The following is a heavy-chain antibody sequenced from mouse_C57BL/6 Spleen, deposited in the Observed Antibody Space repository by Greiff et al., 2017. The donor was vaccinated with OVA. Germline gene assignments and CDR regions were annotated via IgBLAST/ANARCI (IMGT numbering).Heavy chain of an antibody. J-gene: IGHJ3*01. V-gene: IGHV1-55*01. D-gene: IGHD3-3*01. CDR3: ARVGAVTPFAY. Sequence: VPLQQPVADLVPPGASVPMSCNASGYTFPRSWLTWVKPRPVPRLEWIGDIYPGSGSTNYNEKFKSKATLTVDTSSSTAYMQLSSLTSEDSAVYYCARVGAVTPFAYWGQGTLVTVSA. CDR2: IYPGSGST. CDR1: GYTFPRSW.